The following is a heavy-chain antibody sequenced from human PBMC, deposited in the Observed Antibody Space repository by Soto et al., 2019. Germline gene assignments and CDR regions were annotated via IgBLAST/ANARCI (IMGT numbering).Heavy chain of an antibody. Sequence: SVKVSCKASGGTFSSYAISWVRQAPGQGLEWMGGIIPIFGTANYAQKFQGRVTITADESTSTAYMELSSLRSEDTAVYYCARGIVVVPAAPWGPYYFDYWGQGTLVTVSS. CDR2: IIPIFGTA. V-gene: IGHV1-69*13. CDR3: ARGIVVVPAAPWGPYYFDY. D-gene: IGHD2-2*01. CDR1: GGTFSSYA. J-gene: IGHJ4*02.